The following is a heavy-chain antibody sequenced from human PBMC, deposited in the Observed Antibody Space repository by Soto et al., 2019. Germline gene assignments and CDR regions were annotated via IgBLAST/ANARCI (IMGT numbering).Heavy chain of an antibody. V-gene: IGHV1-46*02. CDR3: ARISCKGGSCYFDFDH. D-gene: IGHD2-15*01. CDR2: INPSGEHT. Sequence: ASVKVSCKASGYSFKDHYMHWVRQAPGRGLEWVGIINPSGEHTNYAQQFRGRVAMARDTSTSTAYMELRSLRSEDTAVYFCARISCKGGSCYFDFDHWGQGTLVTVSS. J-gene: IGHJ4*02. CDR1: GYSFKDHY.